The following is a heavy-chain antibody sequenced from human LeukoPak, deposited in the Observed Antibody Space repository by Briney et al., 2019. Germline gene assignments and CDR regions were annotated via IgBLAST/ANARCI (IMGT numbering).Heavy chain of an antibody. V-gene: IGHV3-74*01. CDR3: ARLWFGELPRDY. CDR2: INHDGSST. J-gene: IGHJ4*02. CDR1: GFTFTTFW. D-gene: IGHD3-10*01. Sequence: GGSLRLSCATSGFTFTTFWMHWVRQAPGKGLVWVSRINHDGSSTNYADSVKGRFTISRDNSKNTLYLQMNSLRAEDTAVYYCARLWFGELPRDYWGQGTLVTVSS.